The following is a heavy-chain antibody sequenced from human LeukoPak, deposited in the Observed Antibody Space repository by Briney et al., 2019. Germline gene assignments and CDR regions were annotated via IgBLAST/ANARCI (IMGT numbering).Heavy chain of an antibody. CDR1: GGSFSGYY. J-gene: IGHJ4*02. Sequence: ASETLSLTCAVYGGSFSGYYWSWIRQPPGKGLEWIGEINHSGSTNYNPSLKSRVTISVDTSKNQFSLKLSSVTAADTAVYYCARSRRYGDYVFDYWGQGTLVTVSS. V-gene: IGHV4-34*01. D-gene: IGHD4-17*01. CDR3: ARSRRYGDYVFDY. CDR2: INHSGST.